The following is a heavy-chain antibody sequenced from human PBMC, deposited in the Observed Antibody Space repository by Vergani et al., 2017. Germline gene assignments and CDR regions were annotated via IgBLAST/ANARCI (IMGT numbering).Heavy chain of an antibody. CDR2: IYPGDSDT. CDR1: GYSFTSYW. CDR3: ARSLYYDFWSGYYFDL. V-gene: IGHV5-51*01. Sequence: EVQLVQSGAEVKKPGESLTISRKGSGYSFTSYWIGWVRQMPGKGLEWMGIIYPGDSDTRYSPSFQGQVTISADKSISTAYLRWSSLKASDTAMYYCARSLYYDFWSGYYFDLWGRGTLVTVSS. D-gene: IGHD3-3*01. J-gene: IGHJ2*01.